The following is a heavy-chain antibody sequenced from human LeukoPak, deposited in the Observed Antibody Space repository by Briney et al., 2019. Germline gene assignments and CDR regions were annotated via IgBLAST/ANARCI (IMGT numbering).Heavy chain of an antibody. D-gene: IGHD5-12*01. J-gene: IGHJ4*02. CDR2: INPNSGGT. Sequence: GASVKVSCKASGYTFTGYYMHWVRQAPGQGLEWMGWINPNSGGTNYAQKFQGRVTMTRDTSISTAYMELSRLRSDDTAVYFCARGGYDGYDYSGNSGYWGQGTLVTVSS. CDR1: GYTFTGYY. V-gene: IGHV1-2*02. CDR3: ARGGYDGYDYSGNSGY.